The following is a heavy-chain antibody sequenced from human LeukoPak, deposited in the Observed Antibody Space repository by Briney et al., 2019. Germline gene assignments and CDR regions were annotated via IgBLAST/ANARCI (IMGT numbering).Heavy chain of an antibody. CDR1: GGSTSSGSYY. CDR3: ARGPTSSTSPSRFDL. V-gene: IGHV4-61*02. D-gene: IGHD2-2*01. J-gene: IGHJ2*01. CDR2: IYTSGST. Sequence: SQTLSLTCTVSGGSTSSGSYYWSWIRQPAGKGLEWIGRIYTSGSTNYNPSLKSRVTISVDTSKNQFSLKLSSVTAADTAVYYCARGPTSSTSPSRFDLWGRGTLVTVSS.